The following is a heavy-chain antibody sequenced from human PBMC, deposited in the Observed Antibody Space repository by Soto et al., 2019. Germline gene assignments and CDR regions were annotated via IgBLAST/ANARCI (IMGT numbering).Heavy chain of an antibody. J-gene: IGHJ4*02. Sequence: SETLSLTCSVSGASITSTTSYWGWIRQSPGKGLEYIGSMYYSGRTFHNPSLKSRDTISVDTSKNQFSLKLSSVTAADTAVYYCARHTGRGALDSWGQGTLVTVS. CDR2: MYYSGRT. CDR1: GASITSTTSY. D-gene: IGHD3-10*01. CDR3: ARHTGRGALDS. V-gene: IGHV4-39*01.